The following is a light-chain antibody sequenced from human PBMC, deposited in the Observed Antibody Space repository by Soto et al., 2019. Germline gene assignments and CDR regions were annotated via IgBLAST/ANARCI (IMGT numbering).Light chain of an antibody. V-gene: IGLV1-40*01. CDR2: GNS. CDR3: QSFANRLNGYWV. J-gene: IGLJ3*02. CDR1: SSNVGAGYD. Sequence: QSVLTQPPSVSGAPGQRVTISCTGSSSNVGAGYDVHWYQHLPGTAPKLLIYGNSNRPSGVPDRVSGSKSGTSASLAITVLQAKDEADYYCQSFANRLNGYWVFGGGTKLTVL.